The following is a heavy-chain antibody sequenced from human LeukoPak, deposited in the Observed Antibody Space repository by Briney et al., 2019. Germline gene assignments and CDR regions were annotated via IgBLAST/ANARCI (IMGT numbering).Heavy chain of an antibody. D-gene: IGHD6-13*01. V-gene: IGHV3-7*01. CDR2: IKQDGSEK. Sequence: GGSLRLSCAASGFTFSSYWMSWVRQAPGKGLEWVANIKQDGSEKYYVDSVKGRFTISRDNAKNSLYLQMNSLRAEDTAVYYCARQGIYVSQLGPALAAAPEYNWFDPWGQETLVTVSS. CDR1: GFTFSSYW. CDR3: ARQGIYVSQLGPALAAAPEYNWFDP. J-gene: IGHJ5*02.